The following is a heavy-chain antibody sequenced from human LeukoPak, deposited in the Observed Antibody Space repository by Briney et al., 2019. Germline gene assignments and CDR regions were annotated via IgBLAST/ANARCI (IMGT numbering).Heavy chain of an antibody. CDR2: ISGSGGST. CDR1: GFTFNSYA. V-gene: IGHV3-23*01. CDR3: AKDYGSGSYYYFDY. Sequence: GGSLRLSCAASGFTFNSYAMSWVRQAPGKGPEWVSAISGSGGSTYYADSVKGRFPISRDNSKNTLYLQMNSLRAEDTAVYYCAKDYGSGSYYYFDYWGQGTLVTVSS. J-gene: IGHJ4*02. D-gene: IGHD1-26*01.